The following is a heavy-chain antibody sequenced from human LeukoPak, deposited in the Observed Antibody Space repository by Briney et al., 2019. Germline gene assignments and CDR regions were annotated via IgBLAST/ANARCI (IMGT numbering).Heavy chain of an antibody. CDR2: IYPGDSDT. Sequence: GESLQISCQGSGYIFTSHWIGWVRQLPGKGLEWMGIIYPGDSDTRYSPSFQGQVTISADKSISTAYLQWNSLKASDTAMYYCAKRINWNVDYWGQGTLVTVSS. CDR1: GYIFTSHW. D-gene: IGHD1-1*01. CDR3: AKRINWNVDY. V-gene: IGHV5-51*01. J-gene: IGHJ4*02.